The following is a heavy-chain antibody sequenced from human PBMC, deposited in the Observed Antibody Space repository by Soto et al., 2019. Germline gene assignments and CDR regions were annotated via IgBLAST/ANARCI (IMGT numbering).Heavy chain of an antibody. CDR1: GGSISSYY. CDR2: IYYTGST. J-gene: IGHJ4*02. CDR3: ARHHRYCTGGSCYAIDS. Sequence: SSETLSLTCTVSGGSISSYYLTWIRQPPGKEPEWIAYIYYTGSTSYNPSLKSRVTISLDTSKNQFSLNLSSVTAADTAVYYCARHHRYCTGGSCYAIDSWGQGTLVTVSS. V-gene: IGHV4-59*08. D-gene: IGHD2-15*01.